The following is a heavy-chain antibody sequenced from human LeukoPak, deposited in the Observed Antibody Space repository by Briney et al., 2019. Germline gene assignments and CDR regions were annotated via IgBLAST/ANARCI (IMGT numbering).Heavy chain of an antibody. D-gene: IGHD3-22*01. CDR2: IYSGGST. CDR1: GFTVSSNY. CDR3: AREYYDSSGMGLDY. J-gene: IGHJ4*02. V-gene: IGHV3-66*01. Sequence: GGSLRLSCAASGFTVSSNYMSWVRQAPGKGLEWVSVIYSGGSTYYADSVKGRFTISRHNSKNTLYLQMNSLRAEDTAVYYCAREYYDSSGMGLDYWGQGTLVTVSS.